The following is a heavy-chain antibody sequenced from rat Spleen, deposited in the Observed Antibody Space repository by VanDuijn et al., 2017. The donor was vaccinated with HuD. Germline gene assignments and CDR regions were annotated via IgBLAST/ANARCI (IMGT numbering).Heavy chain of an antibody. CDR3: ASRDY. Sequence: EVQLVESGGGLVQPGRSMKLSCSASGFTFSDYGMAWVFQAPTKGLEWVASISYDGGSTYYRDSVKGRFTISRDNEKSTLYLQMESLRSEDTAAYYCASRDYWGQGVMVTVSS. J-gene: IGHJ2*01. V-gene: IGHV5-20*01. CDR2: ISYDGGST. CDR1: GFTFSDYG.